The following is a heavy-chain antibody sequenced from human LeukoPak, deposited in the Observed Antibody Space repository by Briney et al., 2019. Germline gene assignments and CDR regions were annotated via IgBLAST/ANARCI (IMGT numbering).Heavy chain of an antibody. CDR2: ISYDGSNK. D-gene: IGHD3-3*01. V-gene: IGHV3-30*18. CDR1: GFTFSSYG. J-gene: IGHJ3*02. Sequence: GGSLRLSCAASGFTFSSYGMHWVRQAPGKGLEWVAVISYDGSNKYYADSVKGRFTISRDNSKNTLYLQMNSLRAEDTAVYYCAKDLYDFWSRDAFDIWGQGTMVTVSS. CDR3: AKDLYDFWSRDAFDI.